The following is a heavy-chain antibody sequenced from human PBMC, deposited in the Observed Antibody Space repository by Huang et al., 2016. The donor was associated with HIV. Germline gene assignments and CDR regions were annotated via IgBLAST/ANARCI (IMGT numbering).Heavy chain of an antibody. CDR3: ARDWSFGSSTSPAD. V-gene: IGHV1-2*02. D-gene: IGHD6-6*01. CDR2: INPKRGGT. Sequence: QVQLVQSGAEVKNPGASVRVSCKASGYTFTDSNIHWVRQAHGQGLEWRGWINPKRGGTIYAKRFQGRITMTRDTTISTGHMDLRRIQSDDTAVYFCARDWSFGSSTSPADWGQGTLVTVSS. J-gene: IGHJ4*02. CDR1: GYTFTDSN.